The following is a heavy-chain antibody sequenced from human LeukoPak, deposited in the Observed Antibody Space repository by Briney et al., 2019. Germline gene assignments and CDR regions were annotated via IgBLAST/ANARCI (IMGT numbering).Heavy chain of an antibody. J-gene: IGHJ4*02. D-gene: IGHD1-26*01. CDR1: GFTFSSYS. Sequence: GGSLRLSCAASGFTFSSYSMNWVRQAPGRGLEWVSYISSSSTTIYYADSVKGRFTSSRDNAKNSLYLQMNSLRAEDTAVYYCARYSGSYLLDYWGQGTLVTVSS. V-gene: IGHV3-48*04. CDR3: ARYSGSYLLDY. CDR2: ISSSSTTI.